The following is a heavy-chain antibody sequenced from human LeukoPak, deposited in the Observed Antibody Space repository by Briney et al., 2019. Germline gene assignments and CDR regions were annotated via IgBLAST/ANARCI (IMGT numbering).Heavy chain of an antibody. CDR3: AGELRSGWYYFDF. D-gene: IGHD6-19*01. CDR1: GFTFSTYS. V-gene: IGHV3-48*02. J-gene: IGHJ4*02. CDR2: ISSSRDTI. Sequence: PGGSLRLSCAASGFTFSTYSMNWLRQAPGKGLEWVSYISSSRDTIYYADSVKGRYTISRDNAKNSLYLQMNSLREQDTAVYYGAGELRSGWYYFDFWGEGTLGTVSS.